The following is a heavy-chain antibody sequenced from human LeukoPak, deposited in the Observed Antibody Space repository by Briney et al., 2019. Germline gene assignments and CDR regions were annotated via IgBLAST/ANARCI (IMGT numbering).Heavy chain of an antibody. CDR2: VFHNGNA. J-gene: IGHJ6*03. CDR3: TRQIVGTSWNYYYSYMDV. CDR1: GGSVSSSLYH. V-gene: IGHV4-39*01. Sequence: SETLSLTCGVSGGSVSSSLYHWGWLRQPPGKGLEWIGNVFHNGNAYYSPSLQSRVAISVDTYKNQLSLKLTSVTAADTAVYFCTRQIVGTSWNYYYSYMDVWGKGTSVTVSS. D-gene: IGHD1-1*01.